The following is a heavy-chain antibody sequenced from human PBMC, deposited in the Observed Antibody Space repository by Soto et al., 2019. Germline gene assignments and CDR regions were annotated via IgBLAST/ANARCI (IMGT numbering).Heavy chain of an antibody. CDR2: ISSSSSTI. CDR1: GFRFSDYN. CDR3: ARDTNKGDY. Sequence: EVQLVESGGGLVQPGGSLRLSCAASGFRFSDYNMNWVRQAPGKGLEWVSYISSSSSTIYYAESVKGRFTISRDNGKNSLYLQMDRLRDEDPAVYYLARDTNKGDYWGQGTLVTVSS. J-gene: IGHJ4*02. D-gene: IGHD2-2*01. V-gene: IGHV3-48*02.